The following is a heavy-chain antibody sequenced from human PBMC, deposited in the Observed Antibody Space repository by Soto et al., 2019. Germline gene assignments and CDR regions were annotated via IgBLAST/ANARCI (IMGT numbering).Heavy chain of an antibody. CDR1: GYTFTSYY. J-gene: IGHJ4*02. CDR3: AGGGGVAY. CDR2: INPSGGST. Sequence: QVQLVQSGAEVKKPGASVKVSCKASGYTFTSYYMHWVRQAPGQGLEWMGIINPSGGSTRYAQKFQGRVTMTEDTSTSTVYVELSRLRSEDTAVYYCAGGGGVAYWGQGTLVTVSS. D-gene: IGHD2-15*01. V-gene: IGHV1-46*01.